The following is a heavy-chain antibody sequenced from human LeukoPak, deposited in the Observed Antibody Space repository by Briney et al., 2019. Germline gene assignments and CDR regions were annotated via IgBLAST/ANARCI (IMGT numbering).Heavy chain of an antibody. J-gene: IGHJ1*01. D-gene: IGHD6-13*01. CDR1: GYTFSGYY. CDR3: ARGYPLSTTAAGTYFQH. V-gene: IGHV1-2*02. CDR2: MKPNSGGT. Sequence: ASVKVSCKASGYTFSGYYMHWVRPSPGQGLEWMGWMKPNSGGTNYEQKFQGRVTMTRDTSISTAYMVLSRLRSDDTAVYYCARGYPLSTTAAGTYFQHWGQGTLVTVSS.